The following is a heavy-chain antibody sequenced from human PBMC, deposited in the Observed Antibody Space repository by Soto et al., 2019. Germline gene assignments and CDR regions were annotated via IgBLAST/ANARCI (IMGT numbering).Heavy chain of an antibody. CDR2: IYSGGST. CDR3: ARAESSYDFWSTRYGMDG. Sequence: EVQLAESGGGLVQPGGSLRLSCAASGFTVSSNYMSWVRQAPGKGLEWVSVIYSGGSTYYADSVKGRFTISRDNSKXTXXLQMNSLRAEDTAVYYCARAESSYDFWSTRYGMDGWGQGTTVTVSS. CDR1: GFTVSSNY. D-gene: IGHD3-3*01. J-gene: IGHJ6*02. V-gene: IGHV3-66*01.